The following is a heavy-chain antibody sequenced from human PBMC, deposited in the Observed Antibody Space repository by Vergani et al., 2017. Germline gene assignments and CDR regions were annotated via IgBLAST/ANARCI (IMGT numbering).Heavy chain of an antibody. CDR1: GFTFSSYS. V-gene: IGHV3-21*01. D-gene: IGHD3-10*01. Sequence: EVQLVESGGGLVKRGGSLRLSCAASGFTFSSYSMNWVRQAPGKGLEWVSSISSSSSYIYYADSVKGRFTISRDNAKNSLYLQMNSLRAEDTAVYYCARDPPTSYSGYWGQGTLVTVSS. CDR2: ISSSSSYI. J-gene: IGHJ4*02. CDR3: ARDPPTSYSGY.